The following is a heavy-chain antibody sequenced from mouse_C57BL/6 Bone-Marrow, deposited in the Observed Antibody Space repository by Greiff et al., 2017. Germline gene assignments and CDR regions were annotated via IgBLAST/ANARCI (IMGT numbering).Heavy chain of an antibody. CDR3: ASSCPLGRSFDY. CDR1: GYTFTSYW. V-gene: IGHV1-55*01. D-gene: IGHD4-1*01. CDR2: IYPASGRT. J-gene: IGHJ2*01. Sequence: VQLQQPGAELVKPGASVTMSCKASGYTFTSYWITWVKQRPGQGLEWIGDIYPASGRTNYTEKFKSKAILTVDTSSNTAYMQLISLTSEDSAVFDCASSCPLGRSFDYWGQGTTLTVSS.